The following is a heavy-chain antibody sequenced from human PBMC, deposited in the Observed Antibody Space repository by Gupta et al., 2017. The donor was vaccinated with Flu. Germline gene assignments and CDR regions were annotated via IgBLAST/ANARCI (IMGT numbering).Heavy chain of an antibody. Sequence: QVQLQESGPGLVKPSQTLSLTCTVSGGSISSGGYYWSWIRQHPGKGLEWIGYIYYSGSTYYNPSLKSRVTISVDTSKNQFSLKLSSVTAADTAVYYCARYDRGGSCCYNWFDPWGQGTLVTVSS. CDR1: GGSISSGGYY. CDR3: ARYDRGGSCCYNWFDP. J-gene: IGHJ5*02. CDR2: IYYSGST. V-gene: IGHV4-31*03. D-gene: IGHD2-15*01.